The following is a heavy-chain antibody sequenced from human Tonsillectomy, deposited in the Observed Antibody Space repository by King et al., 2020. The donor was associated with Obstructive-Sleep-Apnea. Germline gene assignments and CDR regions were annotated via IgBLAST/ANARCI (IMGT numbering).Heavy chain of an antibody. D-gene: IGHD6-13*01. J-gene: IGHJ5*02. V-gene: IGHV4-39*07. CDR3: AEGGSRQLVQVWFDP. CDR1: GGSISSSSYY. CDR2: IYYNGST. Sequence: QLQESGPGLVRPSETLSLTCTDSGGSISSSSYYWGWIRQPPGKGLEWIGNIYYNGSTYYNPSLKSRVTISVDTSRNQFSLKLSSVTAADTAVDYCAEGGSRQLVQVWFDPWGQGTLVTVSS.